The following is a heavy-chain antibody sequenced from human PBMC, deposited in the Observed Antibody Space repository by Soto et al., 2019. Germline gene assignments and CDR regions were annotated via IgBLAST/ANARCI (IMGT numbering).Heavy chain of an antibody. Sequence: SETLSLTCTVSGGSISTYRWTWIRQPPGEGLEWIGYVYYGGSTDYNPSLKSRATISVDTSKNRFSLQLISVTAADTAVYYCARYEFWTGYYDYWGKGTTVTVSS. J-gene: IGHJ6*04. CDR2: VYYGGST. CDR1: GGSISTYR. CDR3: ARYEFWTGYYDY. V-gene: IGHV4-59*01. D-gene: IGHD3-3*01.